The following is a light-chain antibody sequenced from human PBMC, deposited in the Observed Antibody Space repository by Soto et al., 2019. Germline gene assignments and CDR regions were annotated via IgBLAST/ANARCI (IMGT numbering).Light chain of an antibody. CDR3: QQYGSSSLT. J-gene: IGKJ3*01. CDR2: GVS. Sequence: EIVLTQSPGTLSVSPGERVTLSCRASQSVSTSHLAWYQQKPGQAPMLLLYGVSSRATGIPDRFSGSGSGTDFTLTISRLDPEDFAVYYCQQYGSSSLTFGPGTKVDIK. V-gene: IGKV3-20*01. CDR1: QSVSTSH.